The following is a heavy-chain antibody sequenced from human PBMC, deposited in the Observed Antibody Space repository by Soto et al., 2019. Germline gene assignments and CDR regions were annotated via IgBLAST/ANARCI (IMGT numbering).Heavy chain of an antibody. V-gene: IGHV3-23*01. Sequence: EVQLLESGGGLVQPGGSLRLSCAASGFTFSSYAMSWVRQAPGKGLEWVSAISGSGGSTYYADSVRGRFTISRDNSKNTLYLQMSRLRAEDTAVYYCAKGGGWDYGGGLDYWGQGTLVTVSS. CDR2: ISGSGGST. J-gene: IGHJ4*02. D-gene: IGHD4-17*01. CDR1: GFTFSSYA. CDR3: AKGGGWDYGGGLDY.